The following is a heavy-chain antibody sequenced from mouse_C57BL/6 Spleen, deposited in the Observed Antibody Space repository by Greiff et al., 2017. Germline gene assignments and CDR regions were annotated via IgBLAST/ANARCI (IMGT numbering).Heavy chain of an antibody. V-gene: IGHV1-61*01. CDR1: GYTFTSYW. J-gene: IGHJ3*01. CDR2: IYPSDSET. CDR3: AYGYPWFAY. Sequence: QVQLQQPGAELVRPGSSVKLSCKASGYTFTSYWMDWVKQRPGQGLEWIGNIYPSDSETHYNQKFKDKATLTVYTSSSKAYMQLSSLTSEDSAVYYCAYGYPWFAYWGQGTLVTVSA. D-gene: IGHD2-2*01.